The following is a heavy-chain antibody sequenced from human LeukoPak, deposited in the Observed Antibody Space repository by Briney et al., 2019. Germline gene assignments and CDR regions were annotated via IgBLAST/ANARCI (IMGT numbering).Heavy chain of an antibody. D-gene: IGHD2-21*02. CDR1: GGSISSSSYY. Sequence: PSETLSLTCTVSGGSISSSSYYWGWIRQPPGKGLEWVGSIYYSGSTYYSPSLKSRVTISVDTSKNQFSLRLSSVTAADTAVYFCATYEGSVSGGDIFDYWGQGTPVTVSS. CDR3: ATYEGSVSGGDIFDY. V-gene: IGHV4-39*01. J-gene: IGHJ4*02. CDR2: IYYSGST.